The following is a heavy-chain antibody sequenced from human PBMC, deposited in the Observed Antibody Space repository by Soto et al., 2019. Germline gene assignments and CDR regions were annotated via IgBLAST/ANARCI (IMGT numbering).Heavy chain of an antibody. CDR1: GGSISSSSYY. V-gene: IGHV4-39*01. CDR3: ARPYVEMATIEAFDI. D-gene: IGHD5-12*01. J-gene: IGHJ3*02. Sequence: ASETLSLTCTVSGGSISSSSYYWGWIRQPPGKGLEWIGSIYYSGSTYYNPSLKSRVTISVDTSKNQFSLKLSSVTAADTAVYYCARPYVEMATIEAFDIWGQGTMVTVSS. CDR2: IYYSGST.